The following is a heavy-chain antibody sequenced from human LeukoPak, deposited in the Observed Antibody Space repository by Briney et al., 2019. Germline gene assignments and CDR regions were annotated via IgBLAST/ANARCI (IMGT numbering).Heavy chain of an antibody. D-gene: IGHD5-18*01. J-gene: IGHJ3*02. CDR1: GGSISSGGYY. CDR2: IYYSGST. V-gene: IGHV4-31*03. CDR3: ARGGYSYDPRDAFDI. Sequence: SQTLSLTCTVSGGSISSGGYYWSWIRQHPGKGLEWIGYIYYSGSTYYNPSLKSRVTISVDTSKNQFSLKLSSVTAADTAVYYCARGGYSYDPRDAFDIWGQGTMVTVSS.